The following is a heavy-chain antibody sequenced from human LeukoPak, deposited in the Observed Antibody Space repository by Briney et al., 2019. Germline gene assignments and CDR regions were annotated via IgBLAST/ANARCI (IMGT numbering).Heavy chain of an antibody. D-gene: IGHD1-26*01. V-gene: IGHV4-39*01. Sequence: SETLSLTCTVSGGSISSYYWGWIRQPPGKGLEWIGSIYYSGSTHYNPSLKSRVTISVDTSKNQFSLKLSSVTAADTAVYYCAIIVGATMGLDYWGQGTLVTVSS. CDR1: GGSISSYY. J-gene: IGHJ4*02. CDR3: AIIVGATMGLDY. CDR2: IYYSGST.